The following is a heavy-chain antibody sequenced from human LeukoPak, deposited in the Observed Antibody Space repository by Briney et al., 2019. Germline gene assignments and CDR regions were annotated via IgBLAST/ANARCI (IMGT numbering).Heavy chain of an antibody. V-gene: IGHV1-58*01. Sequence: TSVKVSCKASGFTFTSSAVQWVRQSRGQRLEWIGWIVVGSGNTNYAQKFQERVTITRDMSTSTAYMELSSLRSEDTAVYYCAAGSAAAGTFDYWGQGTLVTVSS. CDR3: AAGSAAAGTFDY. J-gene: IGHJ4*02. CDR1: GFTFTSSA. D-gene: IGHD6-13*01. CDR2: IVVGSGNT.